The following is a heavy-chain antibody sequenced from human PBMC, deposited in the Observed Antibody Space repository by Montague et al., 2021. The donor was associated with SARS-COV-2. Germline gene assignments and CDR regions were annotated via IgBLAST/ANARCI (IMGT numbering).Heavy chain of an antibody. CDR3: ARQGDQLLLEYWFDP. Sequence: SETLSLTRTVSGGSISSSSYYWGWIRQPPGKGLEWIGSIYYSGSTYYNPSLKSRVTISVDTSKNQFSLKLSSVTAADTAAYYCARQGDQLLLEYWFDPWGQGTLVTVSS. J-gene: IGHJ5*02. V-gene: IGHV4-39*01. CDR1: GGSISSSSYY. D-gene: IGHD2-2*01. CDR2: IYYSGST.